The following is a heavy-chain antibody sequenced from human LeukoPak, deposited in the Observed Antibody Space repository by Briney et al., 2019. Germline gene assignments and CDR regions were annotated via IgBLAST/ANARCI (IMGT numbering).Heavy chain of an antibody. V-gene: IGHV1-8*01. J-gene: IGHJ5*02. CDR2: VNPNSGNT. D-gene: IGHD1-26*01. CDR1: GYTFTSYD. CDR3: ARRGSGSYYDWFDP. Sequence: GASVKVSCKASGYTFTSYDINWVRQATGQGLEWMGWVNPNSGNTGYAQKFQGRVTMARNTSISTAYMELSSLRSEDTAVYYCARRGSGSYYDWFDPWGQGALVTVSS.